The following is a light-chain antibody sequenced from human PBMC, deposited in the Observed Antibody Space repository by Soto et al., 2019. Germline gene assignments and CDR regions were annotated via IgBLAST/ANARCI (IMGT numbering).Light chain of an antibody. J-gene: IGLJ2*01. CDR3: SSYSGSSFVL. CDR2: DVS. V-gene: IGLV2-14*01. Sequence: QSALTQPASVSGSPGQSITISCTGTTSDVGGYNYVSWYQQHPGKAPKLMIYDVSNWPSGIPSRFSGPKSGNTASLTISGLQAEDEADYYCSSYSGSSFVLFGGGTKLTVL. CDR1: TSDVGGYNY.